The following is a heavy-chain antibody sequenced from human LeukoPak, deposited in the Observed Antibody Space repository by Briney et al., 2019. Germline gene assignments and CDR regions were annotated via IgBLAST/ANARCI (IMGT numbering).Heavy chain of an antibody. V-gene: IGHV4-34*01. D-gene: IGHD3-22*01. CDR3: AREGYYDSSGYYHAFDI. CDR2: INHSGST. CDR1: GGSFSGYY. J-gene: IGHJ3*02. Sequence: SETLSLTCAVYGGSFSGYYWSWIRQPPGKGLEWIGEINHSGSTNYNPSLKSRVTISVDTSKNQFSLKLSSVTAADTAVYYCAREGYYDSSGYYHAFDIWGQGTMVTVSS.